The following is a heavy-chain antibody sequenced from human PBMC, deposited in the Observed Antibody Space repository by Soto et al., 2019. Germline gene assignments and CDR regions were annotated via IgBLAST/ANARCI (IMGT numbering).Heavy chain of an antibody. CDR3: ARGLTTVTTLATYYFDY. CDR1: GGSISSGGYS. D-gene: IGHD4-4*01. V-gene: IGHV4-30-2*01. Sequence: SETLSLTCAVSGGSISSGGYSWSWIRQPPGKGLEWSGYISHSVSTSYNPSLKSRVTISVDRSKNRCSLKLSSATAADSAVYYCARGLTTVTTLATYYFDYWGQGTLV. J-gene: IGHJ4*02. CDR2: ISHSVST.